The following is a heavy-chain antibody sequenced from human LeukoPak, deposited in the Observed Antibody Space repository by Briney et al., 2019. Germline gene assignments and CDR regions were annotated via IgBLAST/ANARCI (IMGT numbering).Heavy chain of an antibody. Sequence: GGSLRLSCAASGFTFSKYAMTWVRQAPGKGLEWVSGISVSGGSTNYADSVKGRFTISRDNSKNTLYLQMNSLRPEDTAVYYCARCTASCYANAFDVWGQGTLLTVSS. CDR2: ISVSGGST. CDR1: GFTFSKYA. D-gene: IGHD2-2*01. J-gene: IGHJ3*01. V-gene: IGHV3-23*01. CDR3: ARCTASCYANAFDV.